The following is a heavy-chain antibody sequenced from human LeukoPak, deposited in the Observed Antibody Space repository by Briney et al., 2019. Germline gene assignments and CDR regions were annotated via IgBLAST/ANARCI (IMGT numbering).Heavy chain of an antibody. J-gene: IGHJ4*02. CDR2: INPSGGST. CDR1: GYTFNNHY. V-gene: IGHV1-46*02. CDR3: ARLSGYSSGHYYSDY. Sequence: ASVKVSCKASGYTFNNHYMYWVRQAPGQGLEWMGVINPSGGSTSYAQKFQGRVTMTRDTSTRTVYMEVNSLRSEDTAVYYCARLSGYSSGHYYSDYWGQGTLVTVSS. D-gene: IGHD3-22*01.